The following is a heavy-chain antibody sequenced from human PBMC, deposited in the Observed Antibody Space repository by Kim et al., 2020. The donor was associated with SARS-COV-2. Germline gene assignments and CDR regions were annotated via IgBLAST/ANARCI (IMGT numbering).Heavy chain of an antibody. J-gene: IGHJ4*02. Sequence: DSVEGQFHITRDNSKNSRYLQMNSLRVEDTAVYYCARKAPSYYDSSGFDFWGQGTLVTVSS. D-gene: IGHD3-22*01. V-gene: IGHV3-11*04. CDR3: ARKAPSYYDSSGFDF.